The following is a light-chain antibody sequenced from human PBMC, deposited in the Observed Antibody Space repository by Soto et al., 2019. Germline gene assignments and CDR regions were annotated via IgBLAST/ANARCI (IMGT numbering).Light chain of an antibody. J-gene: IGKJ4*01. CDR1: QNIRSNY. CDR2: GSS. Sequence: VLTRSPGTLSLSPGQRATLSCRASQNIRSNYVAWYQQKPGQAPRLLIFGSSSTATGIPDRFSASGSGTDFTLTISRLEPEDFAVYYCQQYGYEPLTFGGGTKVDIK. CDR3: QQYGYEPLT. V-gene: IGKV3-20*01.